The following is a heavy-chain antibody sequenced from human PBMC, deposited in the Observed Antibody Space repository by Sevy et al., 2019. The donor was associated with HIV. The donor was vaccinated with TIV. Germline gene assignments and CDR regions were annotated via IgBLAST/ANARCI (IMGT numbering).Heavy chain of an antibody. V-gene: IGHV3-23*01. CDR3: AREGCTKPHNY. J-gene: IGHJ4*02. CDR1: GFTFNIYS. D-gene: IGHD2-8*01. Sequence: GGSLRLSCAASGFTFNIYSMSWVRQTPGKGLEWVATLSFGCGKINHADSVKGRFTMSRDDSKNAVYLQMNNLRVEDTAIYYCAREGCTKPHNYWGQGTLVTVSS. CDR2: LSFGCGKI.